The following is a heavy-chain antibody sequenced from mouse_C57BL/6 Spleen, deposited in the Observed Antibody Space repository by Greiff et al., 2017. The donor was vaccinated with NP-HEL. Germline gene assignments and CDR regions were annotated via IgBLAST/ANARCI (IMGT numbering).Heavy chain of an antibody. Sequence: EVKLVESGGGLVKPGGSLKLSCAASGFTFSSYTMSWVRQTPEKRLEWVATISGGGGNTYYPDSVKGRFTISRDNAKNTLYLHMSSLRSEDTALYYGARGIYYGSSPWFAYWGQGTLVTVSA. D-gene: IGHD1-1*01. V-gene: IGHV5-9*01. CDR2: ISGGGGNT. CDR1: GFTFSSYT. CDR3: ARGIYYGSSPWFAY. J-gene: IGHJ3*01.